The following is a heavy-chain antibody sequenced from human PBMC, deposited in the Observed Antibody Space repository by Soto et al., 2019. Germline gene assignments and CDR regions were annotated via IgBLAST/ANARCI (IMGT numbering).Heavy chain of an antibody. CDR3: ARATGYSSSWPFDY. J-gene: IGHJ4*02. CDR2: INPNSGGT. CDR1: GYTFTSYY. Sequence: ASVKVSCKASGYTFTSYYMHWVRQAPGQGLEWMGWINPNSGGTNYAQKFQGRVTMTRDTSISTAYMELSRLRSDDTAVYYCARATGYSSSWPFDYWGQGSLVTVSS. V-gene: IGHV1-2*02. D-gene: IGHD6-13*01.